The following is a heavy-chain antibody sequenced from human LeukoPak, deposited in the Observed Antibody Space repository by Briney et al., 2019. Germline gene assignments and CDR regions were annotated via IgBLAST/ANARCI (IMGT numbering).Heavy chain of an antibody. J-gene: IGHJ4*02. V-gene: IGHV1-18*01. CDR1: GYTFTSYG. CDR2: ISAYNGNT. Sequence: ASVKVSCKASGYTFTSYGISWVRQAPGQGLEWMGWISAYNGNTNYAQKLQGRVTMTTDTSTSTAYMELRSLRSDDTAVYYCARNYYDYVWGSYRQMYYFDYWGQGTLVTVSS. CDR3: ARNYYDYVWGSYRQMYYFDY. D-gene: IGHD3-16*02.